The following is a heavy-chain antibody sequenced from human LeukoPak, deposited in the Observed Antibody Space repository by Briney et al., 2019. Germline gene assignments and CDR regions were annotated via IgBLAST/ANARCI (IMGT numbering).Heavy chain of an antibody. CDR1: GFSFTSYA. V-gene: IGHV3-23*01. D-gene: IGHD6-19*01. J-gene: IGHJ3*02. Sequence: PGGSLRLSCAASGFSFTSYAMSWVRQAPGKGLDWVSGISGSGTTIYYADSAKGRFTISRDNSKNTLYLQMNSLRAEDTAVYYCAKEINHQWLVPLDALDIWGQGTMVTVSS. CDR2: ISGSGTTI. CDR3: AKEINHQWLVPLDALDI.